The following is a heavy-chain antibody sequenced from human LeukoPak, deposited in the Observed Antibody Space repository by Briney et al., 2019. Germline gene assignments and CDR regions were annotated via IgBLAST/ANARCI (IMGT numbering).Heavy chain of an antibody. J-gene: IGHJ6*04. CDR1: GYTFTSYD. CDR2: MNPKRSNT. D-gene: IGHD3-3*01. Sequence: ASVKLSCKASGYTFTSYDINWVRQATRQGLEWMGWMNPKRSNTGYAQKLQGRDTMTKNTYISTAYMELSSLRSEDTAVYYCATYRGYYDFWSGYYTSYYYYGMDVWGKGTTVTVSS. CDR3: ATYRGYYDFWSGYYTSYYYYGMDV. V-gene: IGHV1-8*01.